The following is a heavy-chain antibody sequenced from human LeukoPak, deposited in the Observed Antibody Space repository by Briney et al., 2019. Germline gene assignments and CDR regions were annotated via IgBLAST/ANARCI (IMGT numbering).Heavy chain of an antibody. CDR1: GYAFTTYA. J-gene: IGHJ4*02. D-gene: IGHD4-17*01. Sequence: GASVKVSCKASGYAFTTYAINWVRQAPGQGLEWMGWISTKTGNTNYAQKFQGRVTMTTDTSTSTAYMELRSLTLDDTAVYYCATTQDYCEYLLWYFDYWGQGSLVTVSS. CDR2: ISTKTGNT. V-gene: IGHV1-18*01. CDR3: ATTQDYCEYLLWYFDY.